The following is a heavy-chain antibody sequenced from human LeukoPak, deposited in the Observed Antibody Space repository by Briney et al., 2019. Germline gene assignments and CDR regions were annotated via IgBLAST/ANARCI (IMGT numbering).Heavy chain of an antibody. D-gene: IGHD3-10*01. CDR3: ARVPMVSPFYYYYMDV. V-gene: IGHV4-38-2*02. Sequence: PSETLSLNCTVSGYSISSGYYWGWIRQPPGKGLEWIGSIYHSGSTYYNPSLKSRVTISVDTSKNQFSLKLSSVTAADTAVYYCARVPMVSPFYYYYMDVWGKGTTVTASS. CDR2: IYHSGST. CDR1: GYSISSGYY. J-gene: IGHJ6*03.